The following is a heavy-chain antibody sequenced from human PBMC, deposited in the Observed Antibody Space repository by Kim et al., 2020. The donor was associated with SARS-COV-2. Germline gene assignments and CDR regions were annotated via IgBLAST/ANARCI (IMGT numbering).Heavy chain of an antibody. V-gene: IGHV4-39*01. CDR1: GGSISTSSYY. Sequence: SETLSLTCTVSGGSISTSSYYWGWIRQPPGKGLEWIGRIYYSGSTYYNPSLKSRVTISVDTSKNQFSVKLSSVTAADTAVYYCATSYSSSSGRDYWGQGTLVTVSS. J-gene: IGHJ4*02. CDR3: ATSYSSSSGRDY. D-gene: IGHD6-6*01. CDR2: IYYSGST.